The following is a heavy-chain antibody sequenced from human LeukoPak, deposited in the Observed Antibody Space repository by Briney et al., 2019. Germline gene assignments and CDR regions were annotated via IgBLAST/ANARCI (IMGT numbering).Heavy chain of an antibody. CDR1: GFTVSSNY. D-gene: IGHD5-24*01. CDR2: VSFSSTYI. V-gene: IGHV3-21*01. CDR3: ARQRLGYYLDS. Sequence: GGSLRLSCAASGFTVSSNYMSWVRQAPGKGLEWVSSVSFSSTYIYYADSVKGRFTVSRDNAKNSLYLQMNSLGDGDTAVYYCARQRLGYYLDSWGQGTLVTVSS. J-gene: IGHJ4*02.